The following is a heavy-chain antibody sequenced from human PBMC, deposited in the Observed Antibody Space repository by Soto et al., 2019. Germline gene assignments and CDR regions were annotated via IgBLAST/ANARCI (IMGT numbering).Heavy chain of an antibody. Sequence: PSVKVSCKASGGTFSSYAISWVRQAPGQGLEWMGGIIPIFGTANYAQKFQGRVTITADESTSTAYMELSSLRSEDTAVYYCARGPRFLEWLFFDYWGQGTLVTVSS. CDR2: IIPIFGTA. CDR1: GGTFSSYA. J-gene: IGHJ4*02. CDR3: ARGPRFLEWLFFDY. D-gene: IGHD3-3*01. V-gene: IGHV1-69*13.